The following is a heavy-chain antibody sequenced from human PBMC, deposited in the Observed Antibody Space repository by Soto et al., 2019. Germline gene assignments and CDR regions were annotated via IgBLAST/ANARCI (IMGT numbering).Heavy chain of an antibody. D-gene: IGHD2-2*01. Sequence: SETLSLTCAVYGGSFSGHYCSWIRQSPGKGLEWIGEINESESTNYNPSLKSRITISVDTSKNQFSLKLSSVTAADTAVYYCAVGRKYQLLYYYYVMDVWGQGTTVTVSS. V-gene: IGHV4-34*01. J-gene: IGHJ6*02. CDR2: INESEST. CDR1: GGSFSGHY. CDR3: AVGRKYQLLYYYYVMDV.